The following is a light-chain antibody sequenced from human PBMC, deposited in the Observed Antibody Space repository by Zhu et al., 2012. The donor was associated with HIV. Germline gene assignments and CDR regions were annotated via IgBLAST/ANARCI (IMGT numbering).Light chain of an antibody. Sequence: EIVLTQSPGTLSLSPGESAILSCRASESVSSSFLAWYQQKPGQAPRLLIYGTSTRAIGIPDRFSGSGSGTDFSLTITSLEPEDFAVYYCHQYGSSPLTFGGGTKVDIK. J-gene: IGKJ4*01. CDR3: HQYGSSPLT. V-gene: IGKV3-20*01. CDR1: ESVSSSF. CDR2: GTS.